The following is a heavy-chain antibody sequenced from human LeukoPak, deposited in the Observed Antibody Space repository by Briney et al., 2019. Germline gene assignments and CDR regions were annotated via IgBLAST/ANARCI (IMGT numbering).Heavy chain of an antibody. Sequence: ASVKVSCKASGYSFTRYEINGVRPAAGQGLEWMGWMNPNSGNTGYAQKFQGRVTMTRNTSISTAYMELSSLRSEDTAVYYCAREHCSSISCYYYYMDVWGQGTTVTVSS. V-gene: IGHV1-8*01. J-gene: IGHJ6*03. CDR3: AREHCSSISCYYYYMDV. D-gene: IGHD2-2*01. CDR1: GYSFTRYE. CDR2: MNPNSGNT.